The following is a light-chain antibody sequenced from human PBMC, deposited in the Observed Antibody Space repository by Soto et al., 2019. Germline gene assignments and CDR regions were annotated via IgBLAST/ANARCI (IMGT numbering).Light chain of an antibody. Sequence: QSALTQPSSVSGSSGESITISCTGTSSDVGSYNFVSWYQQHPGKAPKLMIYEGSKRPSGVSNRFSGSKSGNTASLTISGLQAEDEADYYCCSYAGSSTWVFGTGTKLTV. CDR1: SSDVGSYNF. V-gene: IGLV2-23*01. CDR3: CSYAGSSTWV. CDR2: EGS. J-gene: IGLJ1*01.